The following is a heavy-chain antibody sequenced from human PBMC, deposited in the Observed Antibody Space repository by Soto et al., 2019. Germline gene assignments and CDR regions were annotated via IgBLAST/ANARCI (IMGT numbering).Heavy chain of an antibody. Sequence: QVQLVESGGGVVQPGRSLRLSCAASGFTFSSYGMHWVRQAPGKGLEWVAVIWYDGSNKYYADSVKGRFTISRDNSKNTLYLQMNSLRAEDTAVYYCARTEDDYGDYGWYFDLWGRGTLVTVSS. CDR3: ARTEDDYGDYGWYFDL. D-gene: IGHD4-17*01. J-gene: IGHJ2*01. CDR2: IWYDGSNK. CDR1: GFTFSSYG. V-gene: IGHV3-33*01.